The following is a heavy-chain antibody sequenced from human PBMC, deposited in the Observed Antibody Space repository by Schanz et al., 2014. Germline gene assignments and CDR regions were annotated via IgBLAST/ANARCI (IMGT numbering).Heavy chain of an antibody. CDR3: AKIERNED. V-gene: IGHV3-23*01. CDR1: GFSFTTYA. D-gene: IGHD1-1*01. J-gene: IGHJ4*02. Sequence: EVPLLESGGGLVQPGGSLRLSCASSGFSFTTYAMSWVRQAPGKGLEWVSSISSGGGSTYYADSVKGRFTISRDNSKNTLYLQMNSLRAEDTAVYFCAKIERNEDWGQGTLVTVSS. CDR2: ISSGGGST.